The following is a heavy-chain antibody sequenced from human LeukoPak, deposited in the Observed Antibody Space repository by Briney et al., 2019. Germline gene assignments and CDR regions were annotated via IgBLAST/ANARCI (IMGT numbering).Heavy chain of an antibody. V-gene: IGHV4-39*02. Sequence: KPSETLSLTCTVSGGSISSSSSYWGWIRQPPGKGLEWIGSIYYSGSTYYNPSLKSRVTISVDTSKNQFSLKLSSVTAADTAVYYCAREAYGDYYFDSWGLGTLVTVSS. CDR3: AREAYGDYYFDS. CDR1: GGSISSSSSY. D-gene: IGHD4-17*01. CDR2: IYYSGST. J-gene: IGHJ4*02.